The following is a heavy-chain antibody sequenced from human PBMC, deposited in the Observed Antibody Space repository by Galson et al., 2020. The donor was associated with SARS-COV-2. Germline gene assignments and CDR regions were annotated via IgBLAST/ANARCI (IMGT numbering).Heavy chain of an antibody. CDR1: GFSLTTSGMR. D-gene: IGHD2-15*01. CDR3: ARLAGFCSGNTCYSHYFDY. V-gene: IGHV2-70*04. CDR2: IDWDDDT. Sequence: SGPTLVKPTQTLTLTCTFSGFSLTTSGMRVSWIRQPPGKALEWLARIDWDDDTFYSTSLRTRLTISTDTSKNQVVLTMTNMDPVDTATYYCARLAGFCSGNTCYSHYFDYWGQGTLVTVSS. J-gene: IGHJ4*02.